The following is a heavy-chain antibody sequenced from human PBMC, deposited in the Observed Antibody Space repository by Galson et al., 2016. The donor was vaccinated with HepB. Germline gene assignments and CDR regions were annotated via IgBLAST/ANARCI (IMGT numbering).Heavy chain of an antibody. CDR1: GGSFRGYY. D-gene: IGHD6-19*01. CDR2: INHGGGT. Sequence: SETLSLTCAVSGGSFRGYYWSWIRQTPGKGLEWIGEINHGGGTFYNPSLRNRTTVSVDTSKSQFSLEVTSLTAADTAIYYCARVRSGWYYFDYWGQGILVTVSS. J-gene: IGHJ4*02. V-gene: IGHV4-34*01. CDR3: ARVRSGWYYFDY.